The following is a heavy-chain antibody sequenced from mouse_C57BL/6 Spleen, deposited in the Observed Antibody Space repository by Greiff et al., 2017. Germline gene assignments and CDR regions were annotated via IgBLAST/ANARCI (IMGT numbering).Heavy chain of an antibody. D-gene: IGHD1-1*01. CDR3: ARPASSIYDYGSVYFDV. CDR1: GYTFTSYW. CDR2: IDPSGSFT. Sequence: QVQLQQPGAELVRPGTSVTLSCKASGYTFTSYWMHWVKQRPGQGLEWLGVIDPSGSFTNYNQKFKGKATLTVATSSRPAYMQLSSLTSAGSAVYDCARPASSIYDYGSVYFDVWGTGTTGTVSA. V-gene: IGHV1-59*01. J-gene: IGHJ1*03.